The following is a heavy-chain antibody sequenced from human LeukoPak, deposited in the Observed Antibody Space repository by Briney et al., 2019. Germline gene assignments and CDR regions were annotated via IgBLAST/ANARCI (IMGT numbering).Heavy chain of an antibody. CDR1: GGTFSSYA. J-gene: IGHJ6*03. D-gene: IGHD4-17*01. V-gene: IGHV1-69*05. CDR3: ARGRPDGDYYYYMDV. CDR2: IIPIFGTA. Sequence: SVKVSCKASGGTFSSYAISWVRQAPGQGLEWMGGIIPIFGTANYAQKFQGRVTITTDESTSTAYMELSSLRSEDTAVYYCARGRPDGDYYYYMDVWGKGTTVTVSS.